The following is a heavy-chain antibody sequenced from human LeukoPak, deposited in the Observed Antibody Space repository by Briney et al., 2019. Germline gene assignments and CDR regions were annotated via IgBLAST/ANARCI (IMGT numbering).Heavy chain of an antibody. CDR1: GYSINSGYY. Sequence: SETLSLTCAVSGYSINSGYYWGWIRQPPGKGLEWIGNIYHSGSTYYNPSLKSRVTISVGTSKNQFSLKLSSVTAADTAVYYCARVLEDYVWGRTLYYFDYWGQGTLVTVSS. CDR3: ARVLEDYVWGRTLYYFDY. V-gene: IGHV4-38-2*01. D-gene: IGHD3-16*01. J-gene: IGHJ4*02. CDR2: IYHSGST.